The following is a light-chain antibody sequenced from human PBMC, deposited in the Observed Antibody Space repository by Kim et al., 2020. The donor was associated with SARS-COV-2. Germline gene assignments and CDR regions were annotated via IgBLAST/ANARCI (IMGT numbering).Light chain of an antibody. J-gene: IGLJ2*01. CDR3: SSRDTNADRWL. CDR1: TLRNSF. V-gene: IGLV3-19*01. Sequence: GQTVRITCQGDTLRNSFASRYQQRPGQAPLLVMYDKTNRPSGIPGRFSASSSGNTASLIITGAQAEDEADYYCSSRDTNADRWLFGGGTQLTVL. CDR2: DKT.